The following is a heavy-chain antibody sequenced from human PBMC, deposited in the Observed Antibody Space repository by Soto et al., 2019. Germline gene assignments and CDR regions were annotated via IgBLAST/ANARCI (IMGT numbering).Heavy chain of an antibody. CDR1: GGSLSGYY. V-gene: IGHV4-34*01. D-gene: IGHD5-12*01. Sequence: SETLSLTCAVYGGSLSGYYWSWIRQSPGKGLEWIGQINHSGSANYHPSLKSRVTIFLHTSGNEFSLELTSVTAADTAVYYCARGYSGYDPKKTFDYWGQGTLIT. CDR3: ARGYSGYDPKKTFDY. CDR2: INHSGSA. J-gene: IGHJ4*02.